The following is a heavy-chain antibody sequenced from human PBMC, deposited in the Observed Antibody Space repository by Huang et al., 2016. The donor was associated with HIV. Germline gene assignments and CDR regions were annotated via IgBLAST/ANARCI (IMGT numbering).Heavy chain of an antibody. D-gene: IGHD3-10*01. CDR2: MAYDGTTK. CDR3: LKDQVGP. V-gene: IGHV3-30*02. Sequence: QVQLVESGGGVVQPGGALRLSCATSGFPFSDYVLHWVRQTPGNGLEWVAFMAYDGTTKVYADSVEGRFTVSRDNSKSTLYLQMNSLRLEDTSIYYCLKDQVGPWGQGTLVTVSS. CDR1: GFPFSDYV. J-gene: IGHJ5*02.